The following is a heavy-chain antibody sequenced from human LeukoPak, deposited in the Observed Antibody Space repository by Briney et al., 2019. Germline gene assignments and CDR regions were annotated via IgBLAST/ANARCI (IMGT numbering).Heavy chain of an antibody. CDR1: GYTFTSYD. J-gene: IGHJ5*02. V-gene: IGHV1-8*01. D-gene: IGHD3-22*01. CDR3: ARSYYDSSGYYQTFDP. CDR2: MNPNSGNT. Sequence: GASVKVSCKASGYTFTSYDINWVRQATGQGLEWMGWMNPNSGNTGYAQKFQGRVTMTRNTSISTAYMELSSLRSEDTAVYYCARSYYDSSGYYQTFDPWGQGTLVTVSS.